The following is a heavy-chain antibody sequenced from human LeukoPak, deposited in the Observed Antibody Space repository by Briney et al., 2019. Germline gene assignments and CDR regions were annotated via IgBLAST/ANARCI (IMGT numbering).Heavy chain of an antibody. V-gene: IGHV4-39*02. CDR2: MYHSGST. CDR1: GGSISSSSYY. J-gene: IGHJ5*02. CDR3: ARRYYYVSGSYYNHFDP. D-gene: IGHD3-10*01. Sequence: SETLSLTCTVSGGSISSSSYYWGWIRQPPGKGLEWIAGMYHSGSTYYNPSLKCRVTISVDTSKNHFSLKLSSVTAADTAVYYCARRYYYVSGSYYNHFDPWGQGTLVTVSS.